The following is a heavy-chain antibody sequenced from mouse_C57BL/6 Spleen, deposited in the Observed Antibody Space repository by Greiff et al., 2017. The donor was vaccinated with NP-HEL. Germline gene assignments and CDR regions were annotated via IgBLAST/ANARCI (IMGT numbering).Heavy chain of an antibody. D-gene: IGHD2-4*01. CDR3: ARYYDYGYYFDY. J-gene: IGHJ2*01. CDR1: GYTFTSYW. Sequence: VQLQQPGAELVRPGSSVKLSCKASGYTFTSYWMHWVKQRPIQGLEWIGNIDPSDSETHYNQKFKDKATLTVDKSSSTAYMQLSSLTSEDSAVYYCARYYDYGYYFDYWGQGTTLTVSS. CDR2: IDPSDSET. V-gene: IGHV1-52*01.